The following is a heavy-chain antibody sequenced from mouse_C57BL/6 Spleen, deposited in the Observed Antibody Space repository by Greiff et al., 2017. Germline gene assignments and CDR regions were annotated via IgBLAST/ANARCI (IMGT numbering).Heavy chain of an antibody. CDR3: ARGYYGSSGDFAY. CDR1: GYAFTNYL. D-gene: IGHD1-1*01. CDR2: INPGSGGT. V-gene: IGHV1-54*01. Sequence: QVQLQQSGAELVRPGTSVKVSCKASGYAFTNYLIEWVKQRPGQGLEWIGVINPGSGGTNYNEKFKGKATLTADKSSSTAYMQLSSLTSEDSAVYFCARGYYGSSGDFAYWGQGTLVTVSA. J-gene: IGHJ3*01.